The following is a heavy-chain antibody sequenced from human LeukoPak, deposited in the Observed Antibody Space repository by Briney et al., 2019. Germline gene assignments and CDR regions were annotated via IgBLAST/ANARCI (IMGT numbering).Heavy chain of an antibody. CDR1: GGSFSGYY. CDR2: INHSGST. CDR3: ARRYQLLWGMNYFDY. D-gene: IGHD2-2*01. J-gene: IGHJ4*02. V-gene: IGHV4-34*01. Sequence: SETLSLTCAVYGGSFSGYYWSWIRQPPGKGLEWIGEINHSGSTNYNPSLKSRVTMSVDTSKNQFSLKLSSVTAADTAVYYCARRYQLLWGMNYFDYWGQGTLVTVSS.